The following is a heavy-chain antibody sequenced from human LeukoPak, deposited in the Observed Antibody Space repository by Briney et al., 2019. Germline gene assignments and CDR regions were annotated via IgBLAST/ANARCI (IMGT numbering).Heavy chain of an antibody. CDR3: AKRSGARGYCEDFDY. CDR1: GFTFDDYA. J-gene: IGHJ4*02. Sequence: GRSLRLSCAASGFTFDDYAMHWVRHAPGKGLEWVSGISWNSGSIGYADSVKGRFTISRDNAKNSLYLQMNSLRDEDTALYYCAKRSGARGYCEDFDYWGQGTLVSVSS. D-gene: IGHD3-3*01. CDR2: ISWNSGSI. V-gene: IGHV3-9*01.